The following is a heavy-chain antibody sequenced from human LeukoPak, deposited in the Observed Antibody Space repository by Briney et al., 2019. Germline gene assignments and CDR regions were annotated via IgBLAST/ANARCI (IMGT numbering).Heavy chain of an antibody. V-gene: IGHV1-69*04. CDR3: AFSPGIAAAGPPWY. D-gene: IGHD6-13*01. Sequence: SVKVSCKASGGTFSSYAISWVRQAPGQGLEWMGRIIPILGIANYAQKFQGRVTITADKSTSTAYMELSSLRSEDTAVYYCAFSPGIAAAGPPWYWGQGTLVTVSS. J-gene: IGHJ4*02. CDR1: GGTFSSYA. CDR2: IIPILGIA.